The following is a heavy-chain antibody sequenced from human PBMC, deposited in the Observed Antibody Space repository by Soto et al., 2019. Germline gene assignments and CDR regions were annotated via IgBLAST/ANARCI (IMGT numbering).Heavy chain of an antibody. J-gene: IGHJ4*02. D-gene: IGHD3-9*01. CDR3: ASSYYDILTGGFPFDY. Sequence: PGGSLRLSCAASGFTFSSYAMSWVRQAPGKGLEWVSAISGSGGSTYYADSVKGRFTISRDNSKNTLYLQMNSLRAEDTAVYYCASSYYDILTGGFPFDYWGQGTLVTVSS. CDR1: GFTFSSYA. CDR2: ISGSGGST. V-gene: IGHV3-23*01.